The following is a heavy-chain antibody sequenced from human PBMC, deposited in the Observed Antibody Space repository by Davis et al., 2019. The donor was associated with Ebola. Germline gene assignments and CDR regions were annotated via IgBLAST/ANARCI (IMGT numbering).Heavy chain of an antibody. V-gene: IGHV1-2*02. CDR3: ATSPLTTSGGGYYYYGMDV. Sequence: ASVKVSCKASGYTFTGYYMHWVRQAPGQGLEWMGWINPNSGGTNYAQKFQGRVTMTRDTSISTAYMELSRLRSDDTAVYYCATSPLTTSGGGYYYYGMDVWGQGTTVTVSS. CDR1: GYTFTGYY. D-gene: IGHD1-14*01. CDR2: INPNSGGT. J-gene: IGHJ6*02.